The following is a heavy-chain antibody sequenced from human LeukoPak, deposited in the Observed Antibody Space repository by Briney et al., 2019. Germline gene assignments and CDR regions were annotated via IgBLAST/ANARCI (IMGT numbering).Heavy chain of an antibody. CDR2: ISGGSNT. J-gene: IGHJ4*02. CDR1: GFTFSSYS. D-gene: IGHD1-26*01. Sequence: GSLRLSCAASGFTFSSYSMNWVRQAPGKGLEWVSVISGGSNTYYADSVKGRFTISRDNSKNTLYLQMNSLRAEDTAVYYCAKAPSGSYVPFEFWGQGTLVTVSS. V-gene: IGHV3-23*01. CDR3: AKAPSGSYVPFEF.